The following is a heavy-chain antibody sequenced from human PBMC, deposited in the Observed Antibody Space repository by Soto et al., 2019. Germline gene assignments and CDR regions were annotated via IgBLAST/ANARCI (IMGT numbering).Heavy chain of an antibody. CDR1: GFTFGNYW. D-gene: IGHD3-10*01. Sequence: EVQLGESGGGLVQPGGSLRLSCAASGFTFGNYWMTWVRQAPGKGLEWVDKIKRDGSARYYSDSVKGRFTVTRDNSEGSRSLHMDTLRVEDTALHYCARDVSPGTRDLSREGFDIWGQGTMVTVSS. J-gene: IGHJ3*02. CDR3: ARDVSPGTRDLSREGFDI. V-gene: IGHV3-7*05. CDR2: IKRDGSAR.